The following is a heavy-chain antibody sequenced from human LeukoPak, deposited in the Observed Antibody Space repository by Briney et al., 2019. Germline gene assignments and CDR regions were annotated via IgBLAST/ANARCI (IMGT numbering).Heavy chain of an antibody. Sequence: KPGGSLRLSCAASGFTFSDYYMSWIRQAPGKGLEWVSYISSSGSTIYYADSVKGRFTISRDNAKNSLYLQMNSLRAEDTAVYYCAREGRDYGSGSYYKARVPFDYWGQGTLVTVSS. J-gene: IGHJ4*02. V-gene: IGHV3-11*01. D-gene: IGHD3-10*01. CDR2: ISSSGSTI. CDR1: GFTFSDYY. CDR3: AREGRDYGSGSYYKARVPFDY.